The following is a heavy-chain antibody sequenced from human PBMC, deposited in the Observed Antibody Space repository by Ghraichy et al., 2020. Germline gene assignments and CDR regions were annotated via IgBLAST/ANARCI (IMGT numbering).Heavy chain of an antibody. J-gene: IGHJ6*03. CDR1: GGSISSYY. D-gene: IGHD2-2*02. CDR3: ARHRRDCSSTSCYTLYYYYYYMDV. CDR2: IYYSGST. V-gene: IGHV4-59*08. Sequence: SQTLSLTCTVSGGSISSYYWSWIRQPPGKGLEWIGYIYYSGSTNYNPSLKSRVTISVDTSKNQFSLKLSSVTAADTAVYYCARHRRDCSSTSCYTLYYYYYYMDVWGKGTTVTVSS.